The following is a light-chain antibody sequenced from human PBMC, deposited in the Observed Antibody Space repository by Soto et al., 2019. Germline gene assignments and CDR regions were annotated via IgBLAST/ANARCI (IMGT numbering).Light chain of an antibody. CDR3: QQYNRPIT. CDR1: QSISNW. Sequence: DIQMTQSPSTLSASVVDRVTITCRASQSISNWLAWYQQKPGKAPKLLIYDASSLESGVPSRFSGSGSGTEFTLTISSLQPDDFATYYCQQYNRPITFGQGTRLEIK. J-gene: IGKJ5*01. V-gene: IGKV1-5*01. CDR2: DAS.